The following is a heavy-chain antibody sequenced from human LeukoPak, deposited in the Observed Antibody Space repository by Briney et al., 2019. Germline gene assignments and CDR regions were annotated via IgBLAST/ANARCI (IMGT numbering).Heavy chain of an antibody. CDR3: ARGPNSNWSGLDF. CDR1: AFSFSGHW. D-gene: IGHD6-6*01. CDR2: IGPTGSTT. Sequence: GGSLRLSCTVSAFSFSGHWMHWARQLPGKGLVWVSRIGPTGSTTSYADSVKGRFTVSRDNAKNTLYLQVNNLRAEDTAVYYCARGPNSNWSGLDFWGQGTLLTVSS. J-gene: IGHJ4*02. V-gene: IGHV3-74*01.